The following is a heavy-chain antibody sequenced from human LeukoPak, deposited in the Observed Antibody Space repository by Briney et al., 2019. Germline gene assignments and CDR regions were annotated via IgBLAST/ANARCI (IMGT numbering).Heavy chain of an antibody. CDR1: GGSFSGYY. V-gene: IGHV4-34*01. Sequence: SETLSLTCAVYGGSFSGYYWIWIRQPPGKGLEWIGVINRSGSTTYNPSLKSRVTISLDTSKNQFSLKLSSVTAADTAVYYCASSLVRADMVTGIDYWGQGTLVTVSS. CDR2: INRSGST. D-gene: IGHD5-18*01. CDR3: ASSLVRADMVTGIDY. J-gene: IGHJ4*02.